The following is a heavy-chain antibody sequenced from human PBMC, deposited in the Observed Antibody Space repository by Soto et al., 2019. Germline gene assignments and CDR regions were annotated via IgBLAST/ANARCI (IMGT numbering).Heavy chain of an antibody. CDR2: INAGNGNT. CDR3: AREISHCSSTSCYFSGGWFDP. Sequence: ASVKVSCKASGYTFTSYAMHWVRQAPGQRLEWMGWINAGNGNTKYSQKFQGRVTITRDTSTSTAYMELSSLRSEDTAVYYCAREISHCSSTSCYFSGGWFDPWGQGTLVTVSS. V-gene: IGHV1-3*01. D-gene: IGHD2-2*01. J-gene: IGHJ5*02. CDR1: GYTFTSYA.